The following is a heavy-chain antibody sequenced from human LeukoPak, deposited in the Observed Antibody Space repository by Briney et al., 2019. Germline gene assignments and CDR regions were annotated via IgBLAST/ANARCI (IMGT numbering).Heavy chain of an antibody. Sequence: GGSLRLSCEASGFTFSSYWMHWVRQAPGKGLVWVSRIESDGSSTSYAESVKGRFTTSRDNAKNTLYLQMNSLRAEDTAVYYCTRGYYYDSSGRRIFDYWGQGTLVTVSS. CDR1: GFTFSSYW. CDR3: TRGYYYDSSGRRIFDY. D-gene: IGHD3-22*01. CDR2: IESDGSST. V-gene: IGHV3-74*01. J-gene: IGHJ4*02.